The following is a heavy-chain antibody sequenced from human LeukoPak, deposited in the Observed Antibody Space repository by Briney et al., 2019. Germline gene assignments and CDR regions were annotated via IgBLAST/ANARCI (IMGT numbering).Heavy chain of an antibody. CDR2: IIPIFGTA. V-gene: IGHV1-69*01. D-gene: IGHD3-16*01. CDR1: GGTFSSYA. J-gene: IGHJ6*03. CDR3: ARGWGVTHVPLNYYYMDV. Sequence: GASVKVSCKASGGTFSSYAISWVRQAPGQGLEWMGGIIPIFGTANYAQKFQGRVTITADESTSTAYMELSSLRSEDTAVYYCARGWGVTHVPLNYYYMDVWGKGTTVTVSS.